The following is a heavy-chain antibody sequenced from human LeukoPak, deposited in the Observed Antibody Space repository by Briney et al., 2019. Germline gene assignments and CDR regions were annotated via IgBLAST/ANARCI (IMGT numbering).Heavy chain of an antibody. Sequence: PGRSLRLSCAASGFTFSSYGMHWVRQAPGKGLEWVAVISYDGSNKYHADSVKGRFTISRDNSKNTLYLQMNSLRAEDTAVYYCAKDQRGWPFDYWGQGTLVTVSS. CDR1: GFTFSSYG. CDR3: AKDQRGWPFDY. CDR2: ISYDGSNK. J-gene: IGHJ4*02. V-gene: IGHV3-30*18. D-gene: IGHD6-19*01.